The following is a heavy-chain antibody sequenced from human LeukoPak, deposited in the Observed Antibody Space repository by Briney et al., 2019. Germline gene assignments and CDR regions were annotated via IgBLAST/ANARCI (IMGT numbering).Heavy chain of an antibody. Sequence: GGFLRLSCAASGFTFGSSGMHWVRQAPGKGLEWVAVILYNGSKYYADSVKGRFTISRDNSKNTLYLQMNSLRVEDTAVYYCARAGGYCSGGSCYRGYSWFDPWGQGTLVTVSS. CDR3: ARAGGYCSGGSCYRGYSWFDP. J-gene: IGHJ5*02. D-gene: IGHD2-15*01. CDR1: GFTFGSSG. V-gene: IGHV3-33*01. CDR2: ILYNGSK.